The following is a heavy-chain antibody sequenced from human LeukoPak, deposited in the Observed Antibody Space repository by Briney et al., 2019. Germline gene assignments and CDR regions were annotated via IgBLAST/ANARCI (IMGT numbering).Heavy chain of an antibody. D-gene: IGHD3-16*02. CDR2: INHRGST. CDR3: ARTTWAGRASLPFDY. Sequence: SETLSLTCAVYGGSFSGYYWSWVRQPPGKGLEWIGEINHRGSTNYNPSLKSRLTISVATSKNQFSLKLSSVTAADTAVYYCARTTWAGRASLPFDYWGQGTLVTVSS. V-gene: IGHV4-34*01. J-gene: IGHJ4*02. CDR1: GGSFSGYY.